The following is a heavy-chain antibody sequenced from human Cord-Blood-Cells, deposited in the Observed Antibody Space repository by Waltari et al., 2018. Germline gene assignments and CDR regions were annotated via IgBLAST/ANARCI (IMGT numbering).Heavy chain of an antibody. CDR1: GFTFSSSG. CDR2: ISYDGSNK. V-gene: IGHV3-30*18. CDR3: AKDTAYYGSGSYYDY. D-gene: IGHD3-10*01. Sequence: QVQLVESGGGVVQPGRSLRLSCAGSGFTFSSSGIPWVSQAPGKGLEWVAVISYDGSNKYYSDYVKGRFTISRDNSKNTLYLQMNSLRAEDTAVYYCAKDTAYYGSGSYYDYWGQGTLVTVSS. J-gene: IGHJ4*02.